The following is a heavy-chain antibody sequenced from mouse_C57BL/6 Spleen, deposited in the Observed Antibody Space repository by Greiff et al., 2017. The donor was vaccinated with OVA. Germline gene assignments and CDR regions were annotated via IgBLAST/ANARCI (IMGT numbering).Heavy chain of an antibody. J-gene: IGHJ1*03. Sequence: VQLVESGPELVKPGASVKISRKASSYSFTDYNMNWVKQSNGKSLEWIGVINPNYGTTSYNQKFKGKATLTVDQSSSTDYMQLNSLTSEDSAVYYCAGQLGRERYFDVWGTGTTVTVSS. CDR2: INPNYGTT. D-gene: IGHD4-1*02. V-gene: IGHV1-39*01. CDR3: AGQLGRERYFDV. CDR1: SYSFTDYN.